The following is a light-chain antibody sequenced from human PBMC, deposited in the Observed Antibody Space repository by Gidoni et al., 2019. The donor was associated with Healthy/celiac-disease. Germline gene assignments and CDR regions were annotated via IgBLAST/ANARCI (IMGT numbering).Light chain of an antibody. CDR1: NIGRKS. Sequence: SYVLTQTPSVSVAPGQTARITCGGNNIGRKSVHWYQQKPGQAPVLGVYDDSDRPSGIPERFSGSNAGNTATLTISRVESGDEADYYCQVWDSSSDHWVFGGGTKLTVL. CDR3: QVWDSSSDHWV. J-gene: IGLJ3*02. CDR2: DDS. V-gene: IGLV3-21*02.